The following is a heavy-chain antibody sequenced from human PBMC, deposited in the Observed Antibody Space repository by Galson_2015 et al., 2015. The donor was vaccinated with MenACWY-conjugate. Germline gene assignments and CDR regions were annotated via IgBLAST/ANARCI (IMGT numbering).Heavy chain of an antibody. CDR3: ARDYGLGTYSH. CDR1: GGSIGTYY. V-gene: IGHV4-59*01. D-gene: IGHD3-10*01. Sequence: SEPLSLTCPVSGGSIGTYYWSWIRQSPGQGLEWIGYIYYSGSTNYNPSLNGRVTISLDTSNNKYSLKLTSVTATDTAVYYCARDYGLGTYSHWGQGTLVTVSS. J-gene: IGHJ4*02. CDR2: IYYSGST.